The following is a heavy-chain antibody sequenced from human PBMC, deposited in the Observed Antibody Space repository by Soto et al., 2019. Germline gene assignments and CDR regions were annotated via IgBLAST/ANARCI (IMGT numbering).Heavy chain of an antibody. CDR1: GFTFSSYS. J-gene: IGHJ4*02. D-gene: IGHD2-2*01. Sequence: GGSLRLSCAASGFTFSSYSMNWVRQAPGKGLEWVSSISSSSSYIYYADSVKGRFTISRDNAKNSLYLQMNSLRAEDAAVYYCARDFPPTYQLLFDYWGQGTLVTVSS. V-gene: IGHV3-21*01. CDR2: ISSSSSYI. CDR3: ARDFPPTYQLLFDY.